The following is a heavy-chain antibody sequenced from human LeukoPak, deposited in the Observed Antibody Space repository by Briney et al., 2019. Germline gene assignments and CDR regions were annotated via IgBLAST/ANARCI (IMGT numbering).Heavy chain of an antibody. CDR2: IYYSGST. D-gene: IGHD3-10*01. CDR1: GGSISSGGYS. V-gene: IGHV4-30-4*07. J-gene: IGHJ3*02. Sequence: SQTLSLTCAVSGGSISSGGYSWSWIRQPPGKGLEWIGYIYYSGSTYYNPSLKSRVTISVDTSKNQFSLKLSSVTAADTAVYYCAREDTMVRGIITYAFDIWGQGTMVTVSS. CDR3: AREDTMVRGIITYAFDI.